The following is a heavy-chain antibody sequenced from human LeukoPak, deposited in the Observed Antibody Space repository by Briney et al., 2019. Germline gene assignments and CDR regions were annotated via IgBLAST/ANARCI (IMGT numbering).Heavy chain of an antibody. V-gene: IGHV4-39*07. CDR1: GGSISSNAYY. CDR2: IYSSVST. D-gene: IGHD2-2*01. J-gene: IGHJ6*02. CDR3: ARVSSNPYYYGMDV. Sequence: SQTLSLTCTVSGGSISSNAYYWAWIRQPPGKGLEWIGSIYSSVSTYYNPSLKSRVTISVDTSKNQFSLRLSSVTAADTAVYYWARVSSNPYYYGMDVWGQGTTVPVSS.